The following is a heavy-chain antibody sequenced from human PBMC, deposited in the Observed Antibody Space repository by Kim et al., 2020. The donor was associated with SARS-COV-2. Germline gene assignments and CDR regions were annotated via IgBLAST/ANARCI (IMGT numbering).Heavy chain of an antibody. CDR3: ARVGRILWLNAFDI. V-gene: IGHV4-59*13. CDR2: IYYSGST. J-gene: IGHJ3*02. D-gene: IGHD5-18*01. CDR1: GGSISSYY. Sequence: SETLSLTCTVSGGSISSYYWSWIRQPPGKGLEWIGYIYYSGSTNYNPSLKSRVTISVDTSKNQFSLKLSSVTAADTAVYYCARVGRILWLNAFDIWGQGTMVTVSS.